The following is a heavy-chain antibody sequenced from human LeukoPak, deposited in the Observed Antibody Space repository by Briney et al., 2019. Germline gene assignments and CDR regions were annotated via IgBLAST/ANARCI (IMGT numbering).Heavy chain of an antibody. CDR3: ARDSSQTYYDILTGLDAFDI. V-gene: IGHV4-59*01. D-gene: IGHD3-9*01. CDR2: IYYSGST. Sequence: PSETLSLTCTVSGGSISSYYWSWIRQPPGKGLEWIGYIYYSGSTNYNPSLKSRVTISVDTSKNQFSLKLSSVTAADTAVYYCARDSSQTYYDILTGLDAFDIWGQGTMVTVSS. CDR1: GGSISSYY. J-gene: IGHJ3*02.